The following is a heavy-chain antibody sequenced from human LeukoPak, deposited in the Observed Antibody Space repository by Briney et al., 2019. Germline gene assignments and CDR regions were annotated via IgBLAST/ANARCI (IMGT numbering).Heavy chain of an antibody. V-gene: IGHV3-7*01. Sequence: GGSLRLSCVASGFPFSSYWMTWVRQAPGKGLEWVANIKQDGSKKSYVDSVKGRFTISRDNAKNSLYLQMNSLRAEDTAVYYCARGSGYCSSTSCYTPLDYWGQGTLVTVSS. J-gene: IGHJ4*02. D-gene: IGHD2-2*02. CDR1: GFPFSSYW. CDR2: IKQDGSKK. CDR3: ARGSGYCSSTSCYTPLDY.